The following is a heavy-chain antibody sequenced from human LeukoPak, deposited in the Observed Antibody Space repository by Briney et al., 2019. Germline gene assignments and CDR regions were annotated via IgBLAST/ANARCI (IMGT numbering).Heavy chain of an antibody. Sequence: GGSLRLSCAASGFTFSSYSMNWVRQAPGKGLEWVSSISSSSSYIYYADSVKGRFTISRDNAKNSLYLQMNSLRAEDTAVYYCARGVIGSSWHGNWFDRWGQGTLVTVSS. V-gene: IGHV3-21*01. CDR1: GFTFSSYS. D-gene: IGHD6-13*01. CDR3: ARGVIGSSWHGNWFDR. CDR2: ISSSSSYI. J-gene: IGHJ5*02.